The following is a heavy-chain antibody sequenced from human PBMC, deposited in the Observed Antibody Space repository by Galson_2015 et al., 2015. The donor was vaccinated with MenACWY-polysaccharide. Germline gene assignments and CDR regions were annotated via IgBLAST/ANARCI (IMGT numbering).Heavy chain of an antibody. J-gene: IGHJ4*02. CDR2: INHSGST. D-gene: IGHD3-22*01. V-gene: IGHV4-34*01. Sequence: ETLSLTCAVYGGSFSGYYWSWIRQPPGKGLEWIGEINHSGSTNYNPSLKSRVTISVDTSKNQFSLKLSSVTAADTAVYYCARYHPRITMIVVVRNRGFDYWGQGTLVTVSS. CDR1: GGSFSGYY. CDR3: ARYHPRITMIVVVRNRGFDY.